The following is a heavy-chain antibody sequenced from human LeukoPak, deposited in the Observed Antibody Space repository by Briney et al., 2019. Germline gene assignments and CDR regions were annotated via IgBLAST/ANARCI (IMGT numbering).Heavy chain of an antibody. V-gene: IGHV3-21*01. CDR3: ARGLGRITPGAPYFDL. Sequence: PGGSLRLSCAASGFTFNTQSMNWVRQAPGKGLEWLSAISSSGGHIYYAGSVQGRFTISRDDAKESVYLQLNSLRAEDTAVYYCARGLGRITPGAPYFDLWGHGTLVTVSS. CDR2: ISSSGGHI. J-gene: IGHJ4*01. CDR1: GFTFNTQS. D-gene: IGHD2-2*01.